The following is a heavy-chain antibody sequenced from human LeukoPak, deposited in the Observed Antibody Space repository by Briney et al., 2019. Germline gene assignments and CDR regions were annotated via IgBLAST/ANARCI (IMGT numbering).Heavy chain of an antibody. V-gene: IGHV4-38-2*02. D-gene: IGHD2/OR15-2a*01. CDR1: GYPISSGYY. CDR2: IYHSGST. CDR3: ASHAQLSHPFDA. J-gene: IGHJ3*01. Sequence: SETLSLTCTVSGYPISSGYYWGWIRQPPGKGLEWIGSIYHSGSTYYNPSLKSRVAISLDTSKNQFSLKLSSMTAADTAVYYCASHAQLSHPFDAWGQGTMVTVSS.